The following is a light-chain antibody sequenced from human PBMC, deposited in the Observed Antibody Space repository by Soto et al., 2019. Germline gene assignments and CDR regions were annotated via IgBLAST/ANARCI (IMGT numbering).Light chain of an antibody. V-gene: IGKV3-15*01. Sequence: EIVMTQSPGTLSVSPGERATLSCRASQNIMSNLSWYQQKPCQAPRLLIYETSTRAPGIPARFSGSGSGTEFTLTISSLQSEDFAVYHCQQYNNWPPFTFGPGTKVDIK. CDR1: QNIMSN. CDR3: QQYNNWPPFT. CDR2: ETS. J-gene: IGKJ3*01.